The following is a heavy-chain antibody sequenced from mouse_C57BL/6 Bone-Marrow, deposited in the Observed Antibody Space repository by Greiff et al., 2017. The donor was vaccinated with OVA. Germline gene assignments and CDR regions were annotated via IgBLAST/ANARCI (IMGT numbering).Heavy chain of an antibody. V-gene: IGHV1-69*01. CDR1: GYTFTSYW. CDR2: IDPSDSYT. Sequence: QVQLQQPGAELVMPGASVKLSCKASGYTFTSYWMHWVKQRPGPGLEWIGEIDPSDSYTNYNQKFKGKSTLTVDKSSSTAYMQLSSLTSEDSAVYDCARNGNPAWFAYWGQGTLVTVSA. J-gene: IGHJ3*01. CDR3: ARNGNPAWFAY. D-gene: IGHD2-1*01.